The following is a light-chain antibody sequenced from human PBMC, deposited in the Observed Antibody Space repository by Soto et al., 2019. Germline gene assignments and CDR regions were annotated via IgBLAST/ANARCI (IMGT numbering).Light chain of an antibody. J-gene: IGKJ1*01. Sequence: EIVLTQSPGTLSLSPGERATLSCRASHSVTSDYLAWFQHKPGQPPRLVIYHASTKATGTPARFSSRGSGTDFTLTISSLEPEDFAMYYCQQYDSAPRSFGQGTKVDIK. CDR3: QQYDSAPRS. CDR2: HAS. V-gene: IGKV3-20*01. CDR1: HSVTSDY.